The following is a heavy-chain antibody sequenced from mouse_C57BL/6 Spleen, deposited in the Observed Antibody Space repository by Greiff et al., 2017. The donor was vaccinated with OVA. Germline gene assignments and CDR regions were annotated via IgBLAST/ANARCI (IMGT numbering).Heavy chain of an antibody. V-gene: IGHV3-1*01. CDR1: GYSITSGYD. Sequence: EVMLVESGPGMVKPSQSLSLTCTVTGYSITSGYDWHWIRHFPGNKLEWMGYISYSGSTNYNPSLKSRISITHDTSKNHFFLKLNSVTTEDTATYYCAREALYYYGSSYRYFDVWGTGTTVTVSS. CDR2: ISYSGST. D-gene: IGHD1-1*01. CDR3: AREALYYYGSSYRYFDV. J-gene: IGHJ1*03.